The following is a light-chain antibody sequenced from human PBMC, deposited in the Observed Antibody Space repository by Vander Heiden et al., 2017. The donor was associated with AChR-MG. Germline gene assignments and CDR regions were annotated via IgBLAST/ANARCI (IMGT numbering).Light chain of an antibody. J-gene: IGKJ2*01. CDR1: QDIGNE. CDR2: AAS. Sequence: AIQMTQSPSSLSAFVGDRVSITCRASQDIGNELGWYQQKPGKAPKLLISAASDLQTGVPSRFSGSASGTDFTLTISSLQPEDFATYYCLQDYNYPYTFGQWTKLEIK. CDR3: LQDYNYPYT. V-gene: IGKV1-6*01.